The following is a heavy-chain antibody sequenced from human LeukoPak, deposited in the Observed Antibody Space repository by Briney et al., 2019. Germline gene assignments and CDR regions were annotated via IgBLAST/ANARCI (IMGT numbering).Heavy chain of an antibody. D-gene: IGHD3-10*01. CDR1: GFIFSSYW. Sequence: GGSLRLSCAASGFIFSSYWMSWVRQAPGKGLEWVANIKQDGSEKYYVDSVKGRFTISRDNAKNSLYLQMNSLRAEDTAVYYCARIWFGEFEEWFDPWGQGTLVTVSS. CDR2: IKQDGSEK. V-gene: IGHV3-7*01. J-gene: IGHJ5*02. CDR3: ARIWFGEFEEWFDP.